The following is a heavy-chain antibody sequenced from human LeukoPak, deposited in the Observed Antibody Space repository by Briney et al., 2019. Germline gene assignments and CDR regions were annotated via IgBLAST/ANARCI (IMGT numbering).Heavy chain of an antibody. D-gene: IGHD6-13*01. V-gene: IGHV4-38-2*01. CDR2: LYHSDSI. Sequence: SETLSLTCAVSGYSISSGCYRIWIRQPPGKGLEWIGSLYHSDSIYYNPSLESRVTMSVDTSKNQFSLKLSFVTAADTAVYYCARQHDSYHYYYVDVWGKGTTVTVSS. J-gene: IGHJ6*03. CDR1: GYSISSGCY. CDR3: ARQHDSYHYYYVDV.